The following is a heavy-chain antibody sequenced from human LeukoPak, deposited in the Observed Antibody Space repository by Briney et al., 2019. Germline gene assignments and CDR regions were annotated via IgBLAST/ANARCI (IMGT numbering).Heavy chain of an antibody. Sequence: PGGSLRLSCAASGFTFSSYLMHWVRQAPGKGLVWVSRINSDGSSTSYADSVKGRFTISRDNAKNTLYLQMNSLRAEDTAVYYCARVGSTVTIPSGTPPNDWGQGTLVTVTS. CDR1: GFTFSSYL. V-gene: IGHV3-74*01. CDR3: ARVGSTVTIPSGTPPND. J-gene: IGHJ4*02. CDR2: INSDGSST. D-gene: IGHD4-11*01.